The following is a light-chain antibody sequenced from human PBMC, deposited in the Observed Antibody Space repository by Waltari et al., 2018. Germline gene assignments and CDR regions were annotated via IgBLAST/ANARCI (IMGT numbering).Light chain of an antibody. J-gene: IGKJ1*01. Sequence: EIVLTQSPATLSLSPGERATLSCRASQSLSGNSLAWYQQNPGQAPRLLIYGASNRAAGTPDRFSGSGSGTDFTLTISRLEPEDFAVYYCHQYDTSLWTFGQGTKLDI. CDR2: GAS. V-gene: IGKV3-20*01. CDR3: HQYDTSLWT. CDR1: QSLSGNS.